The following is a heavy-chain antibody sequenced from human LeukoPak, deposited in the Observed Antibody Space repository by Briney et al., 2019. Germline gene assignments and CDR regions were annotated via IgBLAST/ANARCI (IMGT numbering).Heavy chain of an antibody. D-gene: IGHD1-26*01. CDR2: ITSSSSYK. CDR3: AKQEIVGATETFDS. Sequence: KSGGSLRLSCAASGFSFSTSSMHWVRQAPGKGLEWVSFITSSSSYKYYADSVKGRFTISRDNAENSLYLQMNSLSAEDTAVYYCAKQEIVGATETFDSWGQGTLVTVSS. J-gene: IGHJ4*02. V-gene: IGHV3-21*01. CDR1: GFSFSTSS.